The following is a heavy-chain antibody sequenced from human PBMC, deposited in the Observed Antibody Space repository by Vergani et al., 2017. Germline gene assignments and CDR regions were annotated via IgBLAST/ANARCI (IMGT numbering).Heavy chain of an antibody. CDR2: INHSGST. CDR1: GGSFSGYY. D-gene: IGHD3-10*01. V-gene: IGHV4-34*01. CDR3: ARYGAYYYYYYMDV. Sequence: QVQLQQWGAGPLKPSETLSLTCAVYGGSFSGYYWSWIRQPPGKGLEWIGEINHSGSTNYNPSLKSRVTISVDTSKNQFSLKLSSVTAADTAVYYCARYGAYYYYYYMDVWGKGTTVTVSS. J-gene: IGHJ6*03.